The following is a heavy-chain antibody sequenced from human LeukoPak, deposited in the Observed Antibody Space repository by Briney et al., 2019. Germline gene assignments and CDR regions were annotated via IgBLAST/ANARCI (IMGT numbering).Heavy chain of an antibody. CDR3: AGVGACGGGTCAWDF. J-gene: IGHJ4*02. CDR2: IYYTWKT. CDR1: GGSISSCSYF. V-gene: IGHV4-39*01. D-gene: IGHD2-15*01. Sequence: PAETLSLTCTASGGSISSCSYFWGWIRQPPGKGLECVAIIYYTWKTHYDTSLSSRVTISVDTSKDQFPLKLSSMTAADTALYYCAGVGACGGGTCAWDFWGLGTLVTVSS.